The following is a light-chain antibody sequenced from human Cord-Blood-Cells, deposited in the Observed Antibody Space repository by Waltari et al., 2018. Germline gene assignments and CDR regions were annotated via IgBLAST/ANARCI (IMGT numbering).Light chain of an antibody. J-gene: IGLJ3*02. V-gene: IGLV2-23*01. CDR3: CSYAGSSTWV. CDR1: SSDVGSYNL. Sequence: QSALTQPASVSGSPGQSITISCTGTSSDVGSYNLVSWYQQHPGKAPKLMIYEGSKRPSGVSNRFPGSKSGNTASLTIAGLQAEDGADYYCCSYAGSSTWVFGGGTRLTVL. CDR2: EGS.